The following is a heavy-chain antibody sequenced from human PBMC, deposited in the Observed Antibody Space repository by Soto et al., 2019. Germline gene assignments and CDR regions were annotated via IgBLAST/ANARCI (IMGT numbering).Heavy chain of an antibody. Sequence: QVQLVQSGAEVKKPGASVKVSCKASGYTFTSYDINWVRQATGQGLEWMGWMNPNSGNTGYAQKFQGRVTMTRNTSISTAYMELSSLRSEDTAVYYCARGLSSYYDFWSGYLGGYYSMDVWGQGTTVTVSS. CDR1: GYTFTSYD. CDR2: MNPNSGNT. CDR3: ARGLSSYYDFWSGYLGGYYSMDV. D-gene: IGHD3-3*01. V-gene: IGHV1-8*01. J-gene: IGHJ6*02.